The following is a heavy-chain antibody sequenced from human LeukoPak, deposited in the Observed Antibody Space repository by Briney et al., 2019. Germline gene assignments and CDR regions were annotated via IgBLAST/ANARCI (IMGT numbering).Heavy chain of an antibody. Sequence: GKSLKISCKASGYSFTNYWIGWVRHMPGKGLEWMGIIYPGDSNTRYSPSFQDQVLISADKSVSTTYLHWGSLQASDTAMYFCARRGSSTSDAVDIWGQGTMVTVS. CDR3: ARRGSSTSDAVDI. J-gene: IGHJ3*02. D-gene: IGHD3-10*01. CDR1: GYSFTNYW. V-gene: IGHV5-51*01. CDR2: IYPGDSNT.